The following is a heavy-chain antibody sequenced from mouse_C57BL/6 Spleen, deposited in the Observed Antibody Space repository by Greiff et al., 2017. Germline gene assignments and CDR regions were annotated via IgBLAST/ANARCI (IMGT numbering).Heavy chain of an antibody. Sequence: QVQLQQPGAELVMPGASVKLSCKASGYTFTSYWMHWVKQRPGQGLEWIGEIDPSDSYTNYNQKFKGKSTLTVDKSSSTAYMQLSSLTSEDSAVXYCARSWGNYVGAWFAYWGQGTLVTVSA. V-gene: IGHV1-69*01. D-gene: IGHD2-1*01. CDR3: ARSWGNYVGAWFAY. CDR1: GYTFTSYW. J-gene: IGHJ3*01. CDR2: IDPSDSYT.